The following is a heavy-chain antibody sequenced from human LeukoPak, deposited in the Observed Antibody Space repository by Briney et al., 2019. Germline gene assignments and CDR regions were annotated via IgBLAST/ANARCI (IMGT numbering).Heavy chain of an antibody. CDR1: GFTFSSYG. CDR3: ARVAGYQLLYDGGNFDY. CDR2: IWYDGSNK. Sequence: PGGSPRLSCAASGFTFSSYGMHWVRQAPGKGLEWVAVIWYDGSNKYYADSVKGRFTISRDNSKNTLYLQMNSLRAEDTAVYYCARVAGYQLLYDGGNFDYWGQGTLVTVSS. D-gene: IGHD2-2*02. V-gene: IGHV3-33*01. J-gene: IGHJ4*02.